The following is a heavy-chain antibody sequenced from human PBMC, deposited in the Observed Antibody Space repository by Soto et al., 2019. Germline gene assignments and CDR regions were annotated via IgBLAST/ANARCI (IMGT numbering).Heavy chain of an antibody. CDR1: RYSFSTHS. V-gene: IGHV5-51*01. CDR3: AGRIAAAGTDFDY. J-gene: IGHJ4*02. CDR2: IYPGDTDA. D-gene: IGHD6-13*01. Sequence: GESLKTSCKGPRYSFSTHSLAWVRQMPGKGLEYMGIIYPGDTDAKKSPSFQGQATISPDKSISTAHLQWSSLTATDTAMYVCAGRIAAAGTDFDYWGQGTLVTVSS.